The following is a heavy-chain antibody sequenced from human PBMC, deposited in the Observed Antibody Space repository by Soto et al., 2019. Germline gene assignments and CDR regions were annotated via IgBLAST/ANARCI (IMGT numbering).Heavy chain of an antibody. Sequence: GGSVTLSCVVSGFTCTDYPMTWVRQGPGKGLEWVSSINGSGDSTYYADSVKGRFTISRDNSKNTLYVQMNSLRAEDAAVYYCAKPPGKGTRHYAVAVWGQGTTVTVSS. J-gene: IGHJ6*02. V-gene: IGHV3-23*01. CDR2: INGSGDST. D-gene: IGHD2-8*01. CDR3: AKPPGKGTRHYAVAV. CDR1: GFTCTDYP.